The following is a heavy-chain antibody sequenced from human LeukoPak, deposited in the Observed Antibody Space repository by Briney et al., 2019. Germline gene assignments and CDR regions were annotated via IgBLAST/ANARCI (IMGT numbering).Heavy chain of an antibody. V-gene: IGHV5-51*01. CDR3: ATTQGIQLWSFDY. J-gene: IGHJ4*02. CDR2: IYPGDSDT. Sequence: GESLKISGKGSGYSFTNYWIGWVRQMPGKGLEWMGIIYPGDSDTRYSPSFQGQVTISADKSIYTAYLQWSSLKASDIAMYYCATTQGIQLWSFDYWGQGTLVTVSS. CDR1: GYSFTNYW. D-gene: IGHD5-18*01.